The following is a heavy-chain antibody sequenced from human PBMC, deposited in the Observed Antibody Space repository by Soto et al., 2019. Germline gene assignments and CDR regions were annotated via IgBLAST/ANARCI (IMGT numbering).Heavy chain of an antibody. CDR1: GGSISSGGYY. J-gene: IGHJ4*02. CDR3: AREFSNSPEAFDS. Sequence: QVQLQESGPGLVKPSQTLSLTCTVSGGSISSGGYYWSWIRQHPGKGLEWIGYIYYTGSTKYNPSLKSRVTLSVDTSRNQFSLKLSSVTAADTALYYCAREFSNSPEAFDSWGQGSLVTVSS. V-gene: IGHV4-31*03. CDR2: IYYTGST. D-gene: IGHD6-6*01.